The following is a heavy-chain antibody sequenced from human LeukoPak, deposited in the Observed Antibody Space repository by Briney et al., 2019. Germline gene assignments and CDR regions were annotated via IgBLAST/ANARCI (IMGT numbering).Heavy chain of an antibody. J-gene: IGHJ4*02. CDR1: GGSLSSSSSSY. CDR2: MNYGGTS. V-gene: IGHV4-39*01. Sequence: SETLSLTCTVSGGSLSSSSSSYWGWIRQPPGKGLEWIGSMNYGGTSHYNPSLKSRVTISVDMSKKQLSLKLTSVTAADTAVYYCARYDSDNAMLDYWGQGTLVTVSS. CDR3: ARYDSDNAMLDY. D-gene: IGHD3-22*01.